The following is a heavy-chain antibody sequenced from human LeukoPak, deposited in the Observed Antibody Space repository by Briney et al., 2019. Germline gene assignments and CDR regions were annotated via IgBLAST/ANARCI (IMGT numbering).Heavy chain of an antibody. J-gene: IGHJ4*02. Sequence: SETLSLTCTVSGGSISSYYWSWIRQPPGKGLEWIGYIYYSGSTNYNPSLKSRVTISVDTSKNQFSLKLSSVTAADTAVYYCARRGRCSSTSCYSPNFDYWGQGTLVTVSS. CDR1: GGSISSYY. D-gene: IGHD2-2*01. V-gene: IGHV4-59*08. CDR3: ARRGRCSSTSCYSPNFDY. CDR2: IYYSGST.